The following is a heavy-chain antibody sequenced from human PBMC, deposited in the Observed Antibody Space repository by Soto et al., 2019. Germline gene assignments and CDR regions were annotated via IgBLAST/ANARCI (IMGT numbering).Heavy chain of an antibody. Sequence: QEQLVQSGAEVKKPGSSVNVSCKASGGTFNRYGFNWVRQAPGHGLEWMGGTIPMFGTPNYAQKFQGRVTIIAVRSASTVYMELSGLSPEDTAVYYCATLGYCSGGTCYGVFDYWGQGTLVTVSS. D-gene: IGHD2-15*01. CDR2: TIPMFGTP. V-gene: IGHV1-69*06. CDR1: GGTFNRYG. CDR3: ATLGYCSGGTCYGVFDY. J-gene: IGHJ4*02.